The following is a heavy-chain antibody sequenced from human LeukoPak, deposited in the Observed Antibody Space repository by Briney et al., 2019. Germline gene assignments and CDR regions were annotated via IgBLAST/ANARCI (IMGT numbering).Heavy chain of an antibody. Sequence: GGSLRLSCAVSGFTFKTYSMNWVRQAPGKGLEWVSSISTGSTFIYYADSVTGRFTISRDDAKNSLSLQMNSLRAEDTAMYYCARGRYSGTTYYFDYWGQGTLVTVSS. D-gene: IGHD5-12*01. CDR1: GFTFKTYS. CDR3: ARGRYSGTTYYFDY. V-gene: IGHV3-21*04. CDR2: ISTGSTFI. J-gene: IGHJ4*02.